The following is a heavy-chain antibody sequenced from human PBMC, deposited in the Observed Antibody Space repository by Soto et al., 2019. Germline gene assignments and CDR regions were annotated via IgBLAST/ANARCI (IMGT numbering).Heavy chain of an antibody. CDR1: GGSISSYY. CDR2: IYYSGST. V-gene: IGHV4-59*01. D-gene: IGHD6-6*01. J-gene: IGHJ6*02. CDR3: ARVSSSSNSYYYYYGMDV. Sequence: PSETLSLTCTVSGGSISSYYWSWIRQPPGKGLEWIGYIYYSGSTNYNPSLKSRVTISVDTSKNQFSLKLSSVTAADTAVYYCARVSSSSNSYYYYYGMDVWGQGTTVTVSS.